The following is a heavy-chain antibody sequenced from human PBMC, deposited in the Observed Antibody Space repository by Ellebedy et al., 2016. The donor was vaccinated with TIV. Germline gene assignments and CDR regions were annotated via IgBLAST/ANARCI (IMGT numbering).Heavy chain of an antibody. D-gene: IGHD6-13*01. CDR3: AKPADPNPGYSASWATYFDY. J-gene: IGHJ4*02. V-gene: IGHV3-30*18. CDR2: VSADGSRK. CDR1: GFTFRRFA. Sequence: GGSLRLSXAASGFTFRRFAMHWVRQAPGKGLEWVAVVSADGSRKSYADSVKERFTISRDNSKNTLSVQMNSLRVEDTAVYYCAKPADPNPGYSASWATYFDYWGQGTLVTVSS.